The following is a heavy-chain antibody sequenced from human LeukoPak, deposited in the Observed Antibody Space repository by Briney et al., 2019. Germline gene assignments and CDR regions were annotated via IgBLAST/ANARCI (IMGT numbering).Heavy chain of an antibody. CDR1: GGSISSSSYY. CDR2: IHYIGST. D-gene: IGHD2-15*01. J-gene: IGHJ4*02. CDR3: ARHPRYCSGGSCSLDY. V-gene: IGHV4-39*01. Sequence: SETLSLTCTVSGGSISSSSYYWGWIRQPPGKGLEWLGSIHYIGSTYYNPSLKRRVTISVDPSKNQFSLPMSSVTAADTAVYYCARHPRYCSGGSCSLDYWGQGTLVTVSS.